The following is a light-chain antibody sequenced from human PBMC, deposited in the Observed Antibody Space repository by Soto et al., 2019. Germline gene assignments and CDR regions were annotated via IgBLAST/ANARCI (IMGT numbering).Light chain of an antibody. CDR1: QGISNY. Sequence: DIQMTQSPSSLSAFVGDRVTITCRASQGISNYLAWYQQKPGRVPTLLIYAASTLRSGVPSRFSGSGSGTDFTLTISSLQPEDVASYSCQEYKTAPFIFGPGTKVDIK. CDR3: QEYKTAPFI. CDR2: AAS. V-gene: IGKV1-27*01. J-gene: IGKJ3*01.